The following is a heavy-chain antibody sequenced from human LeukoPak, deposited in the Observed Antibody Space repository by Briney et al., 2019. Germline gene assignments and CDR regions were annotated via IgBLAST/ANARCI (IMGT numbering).Heavy chain of an antibody. CDR3: ATDLIHYYGSGAKT. CDR2: ITSSSSYI. V-gene: IGHV3-21*01. Sequence: PGGSLRLSCAASGFTFSTYSMNWVRQAPGKGLEWVSSITSSSSYIYYTDSAKGRFTISRDSAKNSLYLQMNSLRAEDTAVYYCATDLIHYYGSGAKTWGQGTLVTVSS. J-gene: IGHJ5*02. D-gene: IGHD3-10*01. CDR1: GFTFSTYS.